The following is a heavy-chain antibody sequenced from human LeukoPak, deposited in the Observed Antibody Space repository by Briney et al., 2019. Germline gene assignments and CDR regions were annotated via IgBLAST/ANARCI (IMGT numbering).Heavy chain of an antibody. CDR3: ARDPSGGPFDY. CDR2: ISAYNGNT. Sequence: ASVKVSCKASGYSFTSYGISWVRQAPGQGLEWMGWISAYNGNTNYAQRLQGRVTMTTDTSTSTAYMELRSLTSDDTALYYCARDPSGGPFDYWGQGTLVTVSS. J-gene: IGHJ4*02. CDR1: GYSFTSYG. V-gene: IGHV1-18*01. D-gene: IGHD2-15*01.